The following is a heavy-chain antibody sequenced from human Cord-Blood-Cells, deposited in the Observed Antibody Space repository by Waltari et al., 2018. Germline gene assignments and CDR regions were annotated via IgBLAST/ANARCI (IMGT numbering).Heavy chain of an antibody. V-gene: IGHV3-73*02. J-gene: IGHJ4*02. CDR2: IRSKANSYAT. Sequence: EVQLVESGGGLVQPGGSPKLSCAASGFTFSGSAMHWVRQASGKGLEWVGRIRSKANSYATAYAASVKGRFTISRDDSKNTAYLQMNSLKTEDTAVYYCTRRGTGSDYWGQGTLVTVSS. CDR1: GFTFSGSA. CDR3: TRRGTGSDY. D-gene: IGHD3-9*01.